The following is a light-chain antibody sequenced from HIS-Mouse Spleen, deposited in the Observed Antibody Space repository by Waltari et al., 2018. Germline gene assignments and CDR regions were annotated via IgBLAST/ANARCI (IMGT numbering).Light chain of an antibody. V-gene: IGLV4-69*01. CDR2: LNSDGSH. Sequence: QLVLTQSPSASASLRASVKLTSTLSSGHTSYSISSHQQQPEKGPRYLMKLNSDGSHSKGDGIPDRFSGSSSGAERYLTISSLQSEDEADYYCQTWGTGIRVFGGGTKLTVL. J-gene: IGLJ2*01. CDR3: QTWGTGIRV. CDR1: SGHTSYS.